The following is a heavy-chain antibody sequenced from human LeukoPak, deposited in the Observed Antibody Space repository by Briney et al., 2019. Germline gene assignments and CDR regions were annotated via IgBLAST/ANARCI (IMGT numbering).Heavy chain of an antibody. CDR3: ARGNILLGTFDY. J-gene: IGHJ4*02. V-gene: IGHV4-39*07. CDR1: GGSISSSSYY. Sequence: SETLSLTCTVSGGSISSSSYYWGWIRQPPGKGLEGIGSIYYSGSTNYNPSLKSRVTISVDTSKNQFSLKLSSVTAADTAVYYCARGNILLGTFDYWGQGTLVTVSS. CDR2: IYYSGST. D-gene: IGHD3-9*01.